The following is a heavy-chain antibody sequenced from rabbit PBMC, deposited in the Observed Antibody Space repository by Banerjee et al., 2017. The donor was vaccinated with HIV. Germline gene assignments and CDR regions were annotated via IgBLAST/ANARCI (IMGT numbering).Heavy chain of an antibody. CDR2: INTINGKA. V-gene: IGHV1S45*01. J-gene: IGHJ4*01. CDR3: ARGPFDDYGDFILYFFIL. D-gene: IGHD2-1*01. Sequence: QEQLVESGGGLVQPEGSLTLTCKASGFSFTDKDVMCWVRQAPGKGLEWIGCINTINGKAVYATWAKGRFTISRASSTTVFLQMTILTAADTATYFCARGPFDDYGDFILYFFILWGPGTLVTVS. CDR1: GFSFTDKDV.